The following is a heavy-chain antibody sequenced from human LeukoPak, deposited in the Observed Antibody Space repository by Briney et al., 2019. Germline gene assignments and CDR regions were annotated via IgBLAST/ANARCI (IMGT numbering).Heavy chain of an antibody. CDR3: ARGYSYGLGWFDP. CDR1: GGSISSYY. CDR2: IYYSGST. V-gene: IGHV4-59*01. J-gene: IGHJ5*02. D-gene: IGHD5-18*01. Sequence: ETLSLTCTVSGGSISSYYWSWIRQPPGKGLEWVGYIYYSGSTYYNPSLKSRVTISVDTSRNQFSLKLSSVTAADTAVYYCARGYSYGLGWFDPWGQGTLVTVSS.